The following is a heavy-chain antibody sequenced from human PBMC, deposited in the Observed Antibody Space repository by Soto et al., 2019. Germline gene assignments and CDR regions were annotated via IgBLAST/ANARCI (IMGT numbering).Heavy chain of an antibody. V-gene: IGHV4-30-4*01. J-gene: IGHJ4*02. CDR3: ARDRSSSPDYFDF. CDR2: IYSNGRT. CDR1: GGSINSDDFY. D-gene: IGHD2-15*01. Sequence: QVQLQESGPGLVRPSQTLSLTCTVSGGSINSDDFYWSWIRQPPGGGLEWIGFIYSNGRTSYTPSLESRLAISLDTSKNQFSLRLSSVTAADTAVYYCARDRSSSPDYFDFWGPGTLVTVSS.